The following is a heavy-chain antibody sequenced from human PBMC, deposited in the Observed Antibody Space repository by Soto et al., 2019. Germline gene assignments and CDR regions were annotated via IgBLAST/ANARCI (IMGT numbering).Heavy chain of an antibody. CDR3: ARGLIAGATAFDY. V-gene: IGHV1-46*01. Sequence: ASVTVSCKASGYTFTRYYMHWVRQAPGQGLEWMGIINPSGSGTSYAQKFQGRVTMTRDTSTSTVYMELSSLRSEDTAVYYCARGLIAGATAFDYWGQGTLVTVSS. J-gene: IGHJ4*02. CDR2: INPSGSGT. CDR1: GYTFTRYY. D-gene: IGHD1-26*01.